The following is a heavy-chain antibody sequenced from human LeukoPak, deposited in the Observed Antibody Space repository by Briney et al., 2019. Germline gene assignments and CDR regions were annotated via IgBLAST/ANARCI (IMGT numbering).Heavy chain of an antibody. V-gene: IGHV4-39*01. CDR1: GGSIGISSDY. J-gene: IGHJ3*02. CDR3: AHSAAPSFYDSRGSDTFDI. CDR2: IYYSGST. Sequence: PSETLSLTCTVSGGSIGISSDYWGWVRQRPGKGLEWIVTIYYSGSTYYNPSLKSRVTISVDTSNNQFSLKLSSVTAADTAVYYCAHSAAPSFYDSRGSDTFDIWGQGTMVTVSS. D-gene: IGHD3-22*01.